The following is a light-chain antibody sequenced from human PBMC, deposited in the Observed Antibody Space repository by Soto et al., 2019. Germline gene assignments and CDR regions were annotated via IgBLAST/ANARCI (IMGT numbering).Light chain of an antibody. J-gene: IGKJ4*01. CDR2: GAS. CDR3: QQYDSSPLT. CDR1: QSVSSNY. Sequence: EIVLTQSPGTLSLSPGERATLSCRASQSVSSNYLAWYQQKPGQAPRLLIYGASSRATGIPDRFSGSGSGTNFTITISRLEPEDLAVYYCQQYDSSPLTFGGGTKVEIK. V-gene: IGKV3-20*01.